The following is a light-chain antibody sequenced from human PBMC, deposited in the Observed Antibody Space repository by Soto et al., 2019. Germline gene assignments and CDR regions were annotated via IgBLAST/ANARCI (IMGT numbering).Light chain of an antibody. CDR3: GTLDSSLSAGV. CDR1: SSNIGNNY. CDR2: DNN. Sequence: QSALTQPPSVSAAPGQKVTISCSGSSSNIGNNYVSWYQQLPGTAPKLLIYDNNKRPSGIPDRFSGSKSGTSATLGITGLQTGDEADYYCGTLDSSLSAGVFGTGTQLTVL. J-gene: IGLJ1*01. V-gene: IGLV1-51*01.